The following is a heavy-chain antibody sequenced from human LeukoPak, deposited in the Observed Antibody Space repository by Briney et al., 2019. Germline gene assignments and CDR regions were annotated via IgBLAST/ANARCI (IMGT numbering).Heavy chain of an antibody. J-gene: IGHJ4*02. Sequence: GGSLRLSCVASGFTFSSFWMNWVRQAPGKGLERVGTISPDGSEKYYVGSVKGRFTISRDNAKTSLYLQLNSLRADDTALYFCARGIVVVAGASDHFDYWGQGTLITVSS. V-gene: IGHV3-7*01. CDR1: GFTFSSFW. CDR3: ARGIVVVAGASDHFDY. CDR2: ISPDGSEK. D-gene: IGHD2-15*01.